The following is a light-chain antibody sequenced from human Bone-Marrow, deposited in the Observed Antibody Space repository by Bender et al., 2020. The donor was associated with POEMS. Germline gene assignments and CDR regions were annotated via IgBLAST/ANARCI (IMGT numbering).Light chain of an antibody. J-gene: IGLJ2*01. CDR3: QAWDNSVV. CDR2: EDV. Sequence: SYELTQPPSVSVSPGQTASITCSGDQLGNKFTFWYQQKPGQSPVLVIYEDVKRPSGIRERFSGSNSGNTATLTISGTQAMDEADYYCQAWDNSVVFGGGTKLTVL. V-gene: IGLV3-1*01. CDR1: QLGNKF.